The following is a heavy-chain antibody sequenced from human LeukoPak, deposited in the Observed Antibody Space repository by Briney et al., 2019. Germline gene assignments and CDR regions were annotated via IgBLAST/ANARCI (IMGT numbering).Heavy chain of an antibody. CDR3: ARDRDYSDTSGLFDY. V-gene: IGHV1-2*03. CDR2: INPNSGVI. J-gene: IGHJ4*02. Sequence: LVASMKVSCKASGYTFAGYYIHWVRQAPGQGLEWVGWINPNSGVINSAQKFQGRVAMTRDASISTAYMELTGLKSDDTAVYYCARDRDYSDTSGLFDYWGQGTLVTVSS. D-gene: IGHD3-22*01. CDR1: GYTFAGYY.